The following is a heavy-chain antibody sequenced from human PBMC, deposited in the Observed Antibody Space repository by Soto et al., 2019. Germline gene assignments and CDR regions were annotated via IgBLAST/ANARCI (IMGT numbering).Heavy chain of an antibody. J-gene: IGHJ4*02. CDR3: AHVLTTVTTD. Sequence: QITLKESGPTLVKPTQTLTLTCSFSGFSLSTSGVGVSWIRQPPGKALEWLALLYWDDDERYSPSLKSRLTIXTDTSKNQVVLTMTNMEPVDTATYYCAHVLTTVTTDWGQGTLVTVSS. CDR1: GFSLSTSGVG. CDR2: LYWDDDE. D-gene: IGHD4-4*01. V-gene: IGHV2-5*02.